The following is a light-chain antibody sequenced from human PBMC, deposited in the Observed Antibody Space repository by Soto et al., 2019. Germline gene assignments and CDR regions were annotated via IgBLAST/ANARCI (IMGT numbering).Light chain of an antibody. CDR1: QSLLHTDGYNY. J-gene: IGKJ4*01. CDR3: MQSLQTPLA. V-gene: IGKV2-28*01. CDR2: LAS. Sequence: DIEMTQSPLSLPVTPGEPASLSCRSSQSLLHTDGYNYLDWYLQKPGQSPQLLIYLASYRASGVHDRFSGSGSGTDFTLTISRVEAEDFGVYYCMQSLQTPLAFGGGTKVEIK.